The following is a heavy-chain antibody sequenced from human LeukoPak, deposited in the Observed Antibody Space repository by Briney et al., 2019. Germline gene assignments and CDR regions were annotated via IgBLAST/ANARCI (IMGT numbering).Heavy chain of an antibody. Sequence: GGSLRLSCAASGFTFTSSAMSWVRQAPGKGLEWVSAISTGGHNTYYADSVKGRFAISRDNAKNSLYLQMNSLRAEDTAVYYCARAGGCTSCYTTHFDYWGQGTLVTVSS. V-gene: IGHV3-23*01. CDR2: ISTGGHNT. CDR1: GFTFTSSA. J-gene: IGHJ4*02. D-gene: IGHD2-2*02. CDR3: ARAGGCTSCYTTHFDY.